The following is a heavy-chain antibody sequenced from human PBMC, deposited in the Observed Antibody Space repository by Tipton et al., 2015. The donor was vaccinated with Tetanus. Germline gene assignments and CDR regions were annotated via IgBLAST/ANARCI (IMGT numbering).Heavy chain of an antibody. CDR3: ARLIDAHHTQKVVVAATYEYYYYYYGMDV. V-gene: IGHV3-21*01. Sequence: SLRLSCAASGFTFSSYSMNWVRQAPGKGLEWVSSISSSSSYIYYADSVKGRFTISRDNAKNSLYLQMNSLRAEDTAVYYCARLIDAHHTQKVVVAATYEYYYYYYGMDVWGQGTTVTVSS. CDR2: ISSSSSYI. CDR1: GFTFSSYS. D-gene: IGHD2-15*01. J-gene: IGHJ6*02.